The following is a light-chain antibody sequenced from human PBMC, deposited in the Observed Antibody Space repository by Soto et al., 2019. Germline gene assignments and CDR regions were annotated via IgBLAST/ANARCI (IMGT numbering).Light chain of an antibody. CDR1: QSVSRSY. J-gene: IGKJ4*01. V-gene: IGKV3-15*01. CDR3: QQYNNWPHT. Sequence: IVLTQSPGTLSLSPGERATLSCRASQSVSRSYLAWYQQKPGQAPRLLMYGASTRATGIPARFSGSGSGTEFTLTISSLQSEDFAVYYCQQYNNWPHTFGGGTKVDI. CDR2: GAS.